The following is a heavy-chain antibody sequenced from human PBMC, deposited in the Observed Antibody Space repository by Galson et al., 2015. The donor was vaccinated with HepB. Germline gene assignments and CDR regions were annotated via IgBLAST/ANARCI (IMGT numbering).Heavy chain of an antibody. CDR2: ISWSSITI. V-gene: IGHV3-9*01. Sequence: SLRLSCAASGFTFDDYAMHWVRQAPGKGLEWVSGISWSSITIGYADSVKGRFTISRDNAKNSLYLQMNSLRPEDTALYYCAKGFGGGNYDAFDIWGQGTMVTVSS. CDR3: AKGFGGGNYDAFDI. D-gene: IGHD1-26*01. CDR1: GFTFDDYA. J-gene: IGHJ3*02.